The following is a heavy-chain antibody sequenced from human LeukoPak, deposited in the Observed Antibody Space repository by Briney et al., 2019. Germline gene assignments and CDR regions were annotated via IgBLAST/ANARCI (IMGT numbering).Heavy chain of an antibody. CDR3: ATWVFGEFPNYYGMDV. CDR2: FDPEDGET. D-gene: IGHD3-10*01. J-gene: IGHJ6*02. CDR1: GYTLTELS. Sequence: APVKVSCKVSGYTLTELSMHWVRQAPGKGLEWMGGFDPEDGETIYAQKFQGRVTMTEDTSTDTAYMELSSLRSEDTAVYYCATWVFGEFPNYYGMDVWGQGTTVTVSS. V-gene: IGHV1-24*01.